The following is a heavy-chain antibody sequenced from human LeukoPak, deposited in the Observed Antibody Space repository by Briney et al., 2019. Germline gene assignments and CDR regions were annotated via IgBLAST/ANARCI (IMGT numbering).Heavy chain of an antibody. Sequence: QPGRSLRLSCAASGFTFDDYAMHWVQQAPGKGLEWVSGISWNSGSIGYADSVKGRFTISRDNAKNSLYLQMNSLRAEDTALYYCAKDMGWYYYDSSGSKGFDYWGQGTLVTVSS. V-gene: IGHV3-9*01. D-gene: IGHD3-22*01. CDR1: GFTFDDYA. J-gene: IGHJ4*02. CDR2: ISWNSGSI. CDR3: AKDMGWYYYDSSGSKGFDY.